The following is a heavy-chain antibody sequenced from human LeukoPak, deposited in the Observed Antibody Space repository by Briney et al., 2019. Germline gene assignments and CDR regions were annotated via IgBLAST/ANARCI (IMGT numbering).Heavy chain of an antibody. J-gene: IGHJ5*02. CDR3: ASGPTGFA. Sequence: GGSLRLSCVASGFTFSRYWMHWVRQAPGKGLVWVSRTNSDGSTTIYADSVKGRFTISRDNAKNTLYLQMNSLRAEDTAVYFCASGPTGFAWGQGTLVTVSS. CDR1: GFTFSRYW. D-gene: IGHD1-14*01. CDR2: TNSDGSTT. V-gene: IGHV3-74*01.